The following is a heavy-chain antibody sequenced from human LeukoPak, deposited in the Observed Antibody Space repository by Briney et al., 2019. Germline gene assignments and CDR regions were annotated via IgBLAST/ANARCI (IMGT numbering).Heavy chain of an antibody. D-gene: IGHD6-13*01. J-gene: IGHJ6*03. CDR2: ISSSSSYI. CDR3: ARVEAALSKYYYYYYMDV. Sequence: GGSLRLSCAASGFTFSSYSMNWVRQAPGKGLEWVSSISSSSSYIYYADSVKGRFTISRDNAKNSLYLQMNSLRAEDTAVYYCARVEAALSKYYYYYYMDVWGKGTTVTVSS. CDR1: GFTFSSYS. V-gene: IGHV3-21*01.